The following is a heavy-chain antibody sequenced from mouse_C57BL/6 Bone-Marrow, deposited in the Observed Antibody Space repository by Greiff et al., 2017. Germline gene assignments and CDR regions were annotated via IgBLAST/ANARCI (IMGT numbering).Heavy chain of an antibody. CDR1: GFTFSDYY. D-gene: IGHD1-1*01. Sequence: DVMLVESGGGLVQPGGSLKLSCAASGFTFSDYYMYWVRQTPEKRLEWVAYISNGGGSTYYPATVKGRFTISRDNAKNTLYLQMSRLKSEDTAMYYCARHAYYGSSHGGYFDVWGTGTTVTVSS. CDR3: ARHAYYGSSHGGYFDV. CDR2: ISNGGGST. J-gene: IGHJ1*03. V-gene: IGHV5-12*01.